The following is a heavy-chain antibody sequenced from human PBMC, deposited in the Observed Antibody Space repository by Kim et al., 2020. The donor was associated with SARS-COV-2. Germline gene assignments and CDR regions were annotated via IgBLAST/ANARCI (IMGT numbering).Heavy chain of an antibody. J-gene: IGHJ6*02. Sequence: SETLSLTCTVSGGSISSSSYYWGWIRQPPGKGLEWIGSIYYSGSTYYNPSLKSRVTISVDTSKNQFSLKLSSVTAADTAVYYCARGVGGYYYDSSGYTTRYYYGMDVWGQGTTVTVSS. CDR3: ARGVGGYYYDSSGYTTRYYYGMDV. D-gene: IGHD3-22*01. CDR2: IYYSGST. V-gene: IGHV4-39*01. CDR1: GGSISSSSYY.